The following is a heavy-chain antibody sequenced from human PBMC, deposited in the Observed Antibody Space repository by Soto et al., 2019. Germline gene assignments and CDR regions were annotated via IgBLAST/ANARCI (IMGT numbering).Heavy chain of an antibody. CDR3: ARAYGSGSYCIEVTATSRPYNWFDP. CDR2: INHSGST. CDR1: GGSFSGYY. V-gene: IGHV4-34*01. Sequence: QVQLQQWGAGLLKPSETLSLTCAVYGGSFSGYYWSWIRQPPGKGLEWIGEINHSGSTNYNPSLKSRVTISVDTSKNQFSLKLSSVTAADTAVYYCARAYGSGSYCIEVTATSRPYNWFDPWGQGTLVTVSS. D-gene: IGHD3-10*01. J-gene: IGHJ5*02.